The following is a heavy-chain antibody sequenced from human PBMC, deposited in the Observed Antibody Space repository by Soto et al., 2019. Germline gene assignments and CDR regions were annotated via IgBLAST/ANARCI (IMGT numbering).Heavy chain of an antibody. J-gene: IGHJ6*02. V-gene: IGHV3-64D*08. CDR2: ISSNGGST. Sequence: QPGGSLRLSCSASGFTFSSYAMHWVRQAPGKGLEYVSAISSNGGSTYYADSVKGRFTISRDNSKNTLYLQMSSLRAEDTAVYYCVKDYAFVLRFLEWLPTAYYYGMDVWGQGTTVTVPS. D-gene: IGHD3-3*01. CDR1: GFTFSSYA. CDR3: VKDYAFVLRFLEWLPTAYYYGMDV.